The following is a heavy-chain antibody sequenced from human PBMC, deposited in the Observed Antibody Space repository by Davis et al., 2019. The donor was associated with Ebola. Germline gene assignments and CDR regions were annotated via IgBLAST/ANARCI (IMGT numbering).Heavy chain of an antibody. J-gene: IGHJ4*02. D-gene: IGHD1-26*01. Sequence: ASVKVSCKASGYTFTSYAMHWVRQAPGQRLEWMGWINAGNGNTKYSQKFQGRVTITRDTSASTAYMELSSLRSEDTAVYYCARVPIVGATTDAFDYWGQGTLVTVSS. CDR2: INAGNGNT. CDR3: ARVPIVGATTDAFDY. CDR1: GYTFTSYA. V-gene: IGHV1-3*01.